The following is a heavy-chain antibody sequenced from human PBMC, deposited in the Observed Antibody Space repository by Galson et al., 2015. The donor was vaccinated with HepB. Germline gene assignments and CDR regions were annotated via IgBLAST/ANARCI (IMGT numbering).Heavy chain of an antibody. V-gene: IGHV3-33*06. Sequence: SLRLSCAASGFMFNSFDMHWVRQAPGKGLGWVAHIWADGNKKDYADSVQGRFTISRDNSKNTLYLQMDSLRAEDTAVYYCAKDHYGSGGYYFVPNWGQGTVVTVSS. CDR3: AKDHYGSGGYYFVPN. CDR2: IWADGNKK. CDR1: GFMFNSFD. J-gene: IGHJ4*02. D-gene: IGHD3-10*01.